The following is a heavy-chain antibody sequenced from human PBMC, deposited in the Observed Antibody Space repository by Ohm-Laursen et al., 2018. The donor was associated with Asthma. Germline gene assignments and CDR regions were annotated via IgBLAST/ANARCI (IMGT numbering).Heavy chain of an antibody. J-gene: IGHJ4*02. CDR2: ISTASTFI. CDR1: GYTFSRYS. Sequence: GSLRLSCAASGYTFSRYSIHWVRQAPGKGLEWVASISTASTFIYYADSVRGRFTTSRDNAKNSLYLQMNSLRAEDTAIYYCAKDVLGFVAAAQDWGQGTLVTVSS. CDR3: AKDVLGFVAAAQD. V-gene: IGHV3-21*01. D-gene: IGHD6-13*01.